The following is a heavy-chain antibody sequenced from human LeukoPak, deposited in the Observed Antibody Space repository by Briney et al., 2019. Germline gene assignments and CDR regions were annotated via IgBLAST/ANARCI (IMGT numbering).Heavy chain of an antibody. CDR3: ARISLTGYAPTSGYFDY. Sequence: PSETLSLTCAVYGGSFSGYYWSWIRQPPGKGLEWIGSLYYSGSTYYNPSLKSRVTIPIDTSKNQFSLKLSSVTAADTAVYYCARISLTGYAPTSGYFDYWGQGTLVTVSS. CDR1: GGSFSGYY. CDR2: LYYSGST. V-gene: IGHV4-34*01. D-gene: IGHD3-9*01. J-gene: IGHJ4*02.